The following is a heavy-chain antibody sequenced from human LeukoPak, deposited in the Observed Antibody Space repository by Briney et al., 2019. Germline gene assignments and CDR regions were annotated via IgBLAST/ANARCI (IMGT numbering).Heavy chain of an antibody. D-gene: IGHD2/OR15-2a*01. CDR2: INQDGTEK. J-gene: IGHJ4*02. Sequence: PGGSLRLSCAASGFTFSTYWMTWVRQAPEKGLEWVANINQDGTEKNYVDSVKGRFTISRDNAKNSLYLQMNSLRVEDTAVYYCARNMGDYWGQGTLVTVSS. CDR3: ARNMGDY. CDR1: GFTFSTYW. V-gene: IGHV3-7*04.